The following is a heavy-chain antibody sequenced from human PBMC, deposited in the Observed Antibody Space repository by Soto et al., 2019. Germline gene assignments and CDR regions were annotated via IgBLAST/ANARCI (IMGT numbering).Heavy chain of an antibody. CDR3: ARMRWPEDSSAYTFDS. CDR2: IYYSGST. CDR1: GGSINSADYY. D-gene: IGHD3-22*01. V-gene: IGHV4-30-4*01. Sequence: SETLSLTCTVSGGSINSADYYWSWIRQPPGKGLEWIGYIYYSGSTYYNPSLKSRLTISVDTSKNQFSLKLSSVTAADTAVFYCARMRWPEDSSAYTFDSWGQGTLVPVSS. J-gene: IGHJ4*02.